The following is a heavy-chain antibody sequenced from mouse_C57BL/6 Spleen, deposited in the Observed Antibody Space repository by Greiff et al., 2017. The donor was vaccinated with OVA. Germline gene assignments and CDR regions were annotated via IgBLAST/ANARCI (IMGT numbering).Heavy chain of an antibody. D-gene: IGHD2-4*01. Sequence: LQQSGASVKISCKASGYAFSSYWMNWVKQRPGKGLEWIGQIYPGDGDTNYNGKFKGKATLTADKSSSTAYMQLSSLTSEDSAVYFCARLGDYGWFAYWGQGTLVTVSA. CDR1: GYAFSSYW. V-gene: IGHV1-80*01. CDR3: ARLGDYGWFAY. CDR2: IYPGDGDT. J-gene: IGHJ3*01.